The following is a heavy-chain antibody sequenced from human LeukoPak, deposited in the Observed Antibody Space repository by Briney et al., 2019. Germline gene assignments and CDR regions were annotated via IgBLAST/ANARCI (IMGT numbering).Heavy chain of an antibody. CDR1: GGTFSSYA. CDR2: IIPIFGTA. D-gene: IGHD3-22*01. CDR3: ARTPSRLYDSSGYYYYFDY. V-gene: IGHV1-69*01. J-gene: IGHJ4*02. Sequence: SVKVSCKASGGTFSSYAISWVRQAPGQGLEWMGGIIPIFGTANYAQKFQGRVTITADESTSTVYMELSSLRSEDTAVYYCARTPSRLYDSSGYYYYFDYWGQGTLVTVSS.